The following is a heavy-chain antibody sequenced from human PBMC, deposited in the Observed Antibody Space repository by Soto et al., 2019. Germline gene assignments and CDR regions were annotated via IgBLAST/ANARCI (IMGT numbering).Heavy chain of an antibody. V-gene: IGHV1-2*02. CDR2: INPNSGGT. CDR1: GYTFTGYY. Sequence: QVQLVQSGAEVKKPGASVKVSCKASGYTFTGYYMHWVRQAPGQGLEWMGWINPNSGGTNYAQKFQGRVTMTSDTSISTAYMELSRLRSDDTAVYYCAREPFIAVTQPDAFDIWGQGTMVTVSS. CDR3: AREPFIAVTQPDAFDI. J-gene: IGHJ3*02. D-gene: IGHD6-19*01.